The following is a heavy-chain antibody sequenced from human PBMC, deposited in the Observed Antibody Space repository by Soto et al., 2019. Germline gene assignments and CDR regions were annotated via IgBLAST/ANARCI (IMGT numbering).Heavy chain of an antibody. V-gene: IGHV1-3*01. CDR3: ARVRPAVTSNWFDP. D-gene: IGHD4-17*01. J-gene: IGHJ5*02. CDR1: GYTFTSYA. Sequence: ASVKVSCKASGYTFTSYAMHWVRQAPGQRLEWMGWINAGNGNTKYSQKFKGRVTITRDTSASTAYMELSSLRSEDTAVYYCARVRPAVTSNWFDPWGQRTLVTVSS. CDR2: INAGNGNT.